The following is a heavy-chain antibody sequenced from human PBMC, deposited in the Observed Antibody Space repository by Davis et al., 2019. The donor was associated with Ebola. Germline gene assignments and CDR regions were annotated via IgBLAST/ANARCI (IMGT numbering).Heavy chain of an antibody. D-gene: IGHD4-17*01. CDR1: GFTFSSYW. CDR3: ASPYGDSHAFDI. V-gene: IGHV3-33*08. Sequence: GESLKISCAAPGFTFSSYWMRCVRQAPGKGLEWVAVIWYDGSNKYYADSVKGRFTISRDNSKNTLYLQMNSLRAEDTAVYYCASPYGDSHAFDIWGQGTMVTVSS. J-gene: IGHJ3*02. CDR2: IWYDGSNK.